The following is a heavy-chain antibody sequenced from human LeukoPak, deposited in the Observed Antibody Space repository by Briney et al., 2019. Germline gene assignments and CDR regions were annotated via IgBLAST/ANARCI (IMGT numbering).Heavy chain of an antibody. J-gene: IGHJ4*02. CDR3: ARARGQNRVSYYYDSSGYYNFDY. CDR1: GGSISSYH. D-gene: IGHD3-22*01. Sequence: PSETLSLTCTVSGGSISSYHWSWIRQPPGKGLEWIGYIYYSGSTNYNPSLKSRVTISVDTSKNQFPLKLSSVTAADTAVYYCARARGQNRVSYYYDSSGYYNFDYWGQGTLVTVSS. CDR2: IYYSGST. V-gene: IGHV4-59*01.